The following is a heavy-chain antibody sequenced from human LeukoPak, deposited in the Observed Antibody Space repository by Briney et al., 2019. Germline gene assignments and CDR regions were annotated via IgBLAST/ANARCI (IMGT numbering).Heavy chain of an antibody. Sequence: GGSLRLSCAASEFTFTSYWMTWVRQAPGKGLEWVANINQDGSEKYYVDSVKGRFTISRDSAKNSLFLQMNSLRAEDSAVYYCARARNCDYWGQGTLVTVSS. J-gene: IGHJ4*02. CDR1: EFTFTSYW. D-gene: IGHD1-7*01. CDR2: INQDGSEK. V-gene: IGHV3-7*05. CDR3: ARARNCDY.